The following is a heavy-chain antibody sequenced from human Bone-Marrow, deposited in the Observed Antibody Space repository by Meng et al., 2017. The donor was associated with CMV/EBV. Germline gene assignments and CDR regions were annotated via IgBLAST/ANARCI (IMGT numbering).Heavy chain of an antibody. V-gene: IGHV1-69*05. CDR3: VKMAKYCSSTSCYHSGFDP. CDR1: GGTFSSYA. J-gene: IGHJ5*02. D-gene: IGHD2-2*01. CDR2: IIPIFGTA. Sequence: SVKVSCKASGGTFSSYAISWVRQAPGQGLEWMGGIIPIFGTANYAQKFQGRVTITTDESTSTAYMELSSLRSEDTAVYYCVKMAKYCSSTSCYHSGFDPWGQGTLVTVSS.